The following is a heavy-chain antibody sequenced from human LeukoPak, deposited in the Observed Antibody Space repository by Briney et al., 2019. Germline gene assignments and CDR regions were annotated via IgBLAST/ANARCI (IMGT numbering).Heavy chain of an antibody. V-gene: IGHV3-20*04. D-gene: IGHD6-13*01. J-gene: IGHJ4*02. CDR1: GFTFSNYG. CDR3: AKDKQQQLLYFDY. CDR2: ISWSGGNT. Sequence: GGSLRLSCAASGFTFSNYGMHWVRQAPGKGLEWVSGISWSGGNTGYADSVKGRFTISRDNAKNSLYLQMNSLRAEDTAVYYCAKDKQQQLLYFDYWGQGTLVTVSS.